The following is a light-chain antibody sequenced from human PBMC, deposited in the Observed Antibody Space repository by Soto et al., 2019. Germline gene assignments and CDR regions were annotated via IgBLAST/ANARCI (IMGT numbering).Light chain of an antibody. CDR3: LSVAGNNNFGV. J-gene: IGLJ3*02. V-gene: IGLV2-8*01. CDR2: EVN. CDR1: SSDVGAYDY. Sequence: QSALTQPPSASGSPGQSVTISCTGTSSDVGAYDYVSWFQHHPGKAPEVLIYEVNKQPSGVPDRFSGSKSGNTASLTVSGLQPEDEADYYCLSVAGNNNFGVFGGGTKLTVL.